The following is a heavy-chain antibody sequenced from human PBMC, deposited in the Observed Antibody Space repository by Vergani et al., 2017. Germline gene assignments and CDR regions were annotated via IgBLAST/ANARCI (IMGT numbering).Heavy chain of an antibody. CDR2: IIPIFGTA. J-gene: IGHJ5*02. V-gene: IGHV1-69*06. CDR3: ARDSHEAAAGTGXFDP. D-gene: IGHD6-13*01. CDR1: GGTFSSYA. Sequence: QVQLVQSGAEVKKPGSSVKVSCKASGGTFSSYAISWVRQAPGQGLEGMGGIIPIFGTANYAQKFQGRVTITADKSTSTAYMELSSLRSEDTAVYYCARDSHEAAAGTGXFDPWGQGTLVTVSS.